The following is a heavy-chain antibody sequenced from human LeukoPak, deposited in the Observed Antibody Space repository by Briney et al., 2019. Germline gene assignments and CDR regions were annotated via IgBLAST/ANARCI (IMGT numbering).Heavy chain of an antibody. V-gene: IGHV4-30-4*01. CDR2: IYYSGST. Sequence: SGTLSLTCTVSGGSISSGDYYWSWIRQPPGKGLEWIGYIYYSGSTYYNPSLKSRVTISVDTSKNQFSLKLSSVTAADTAVYYCARGGSGLSWGAFDIWGQGTMVTVSS. D-gene: IGHD6-19*01. J-gene: IGHJ3*02. CDR3: ARGGSGLSWGAFDI. CDR1: GGSISSGDYY.